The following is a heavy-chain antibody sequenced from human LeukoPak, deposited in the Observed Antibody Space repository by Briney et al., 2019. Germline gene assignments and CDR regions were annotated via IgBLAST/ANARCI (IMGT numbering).Heavy chain of an antibody. D-gene: IGHD3-3*01. CDR1: GFTFSDYY. Sequence: GGSLRLFCAASGFTFSDYYMSWIRQAPGKGLEWVSYISSSGSTIYYADSVKGRFTISRDNAKNSLYLQMNSLRAEDTAVYYCARVRWFLEWLSPTSGAFDIWGQGTMVTVSS. CDR3: ARVRWFLEWLSPTSGAFDI. J-gene: IGHJ3*02. CDR2: ISSSGSTI. V-gene: IGHV3-11*01.